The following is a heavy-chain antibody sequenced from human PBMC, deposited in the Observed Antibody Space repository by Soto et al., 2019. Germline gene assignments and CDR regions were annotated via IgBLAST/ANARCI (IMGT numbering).Heavy chain of an antibody. V-gene: IGHV4-34*01. Sequence: TSETLSLTCAVYGGSFSGYYWSWIRQPPGKGLEWIGEINHGGSTNYNPSLKSRVTISVDTSKNQFSLKLSSVTAADTAVYYCARIVGATSEDYWGQGTLVTVSS. CDR2: INHGGST. J-gene: IGHJ4*02. CDR3: ARIVGATSEDY. CDR1: GGSFSGYY. D-gene: IGHD1-26*01.